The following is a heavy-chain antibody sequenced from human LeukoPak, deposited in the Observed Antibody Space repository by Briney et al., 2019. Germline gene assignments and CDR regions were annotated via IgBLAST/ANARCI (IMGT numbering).Heavy chain of an antibody. CDR1: GFTFSSYA. Sequence: PGRSLRLSCAASGFTFSSYAMHWVRQAPGKGLEWVAVISYDGSNKYYADSVKGRFTISRDNSKNTLYLQMNSLRAEDTAVYYCLSFGVVITHFDYWAREPWSPSPQ. D-gene: IGHD3-3*01. CDR2: ISYDGSNK. CDR3: LSFGVVITHFDY. J-gene: IGHJ4*02. V-gene: IGHV3-30-3*01.